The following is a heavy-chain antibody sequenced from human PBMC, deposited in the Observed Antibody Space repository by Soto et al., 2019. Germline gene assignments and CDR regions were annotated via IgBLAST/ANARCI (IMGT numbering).Heavy chain of an antibody. CDR2: FDPEDGET. Sequence: ASVKVSCXVSGYTLTELSMHWVRQAPGKGLEWMGGFDPEDGETIYAQKFQGRVTMTEDTSTDTAYMELSSLRSEDTAVYYCATGPRRWLAQPIDYWGQGTLVTVSS. CDR3: ATGPRRWLAQPIDY. J-gene: IGHJ4*02. CDR1: GYTLTELS. D-gene: IGHD6-19*01. V-gene: IGHV1-24*01.